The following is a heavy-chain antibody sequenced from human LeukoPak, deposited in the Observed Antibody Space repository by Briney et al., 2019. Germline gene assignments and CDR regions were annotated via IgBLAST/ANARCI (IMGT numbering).Heavy chain of an antibody. CDR2: ISGSGGST. Sequence: GGSLRLSCAVSGFTFSSYAMSWVRQAPGKGLEWVSAISGSGGSTYYADTVKGRFTISRDNSKNTLYLQMNSLRAEDTAVYYCAKVGTRYNWNSGDWGQGTLVTVSS. CDR3: AKVGTRYNWNSGD. V-gene: IGHV3-23*01. CDR1: GFTFSSYA. J-gene: IGHJ4*02. D-gene: IGHD1-7*01.